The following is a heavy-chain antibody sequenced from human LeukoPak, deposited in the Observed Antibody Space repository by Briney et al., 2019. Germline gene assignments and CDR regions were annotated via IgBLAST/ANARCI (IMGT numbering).Heavy chain of an antibody. CDR1: GFTFSSYA. V-gene: IGHV3-23*01. CDR2: TGSTGVST. Sequence: GGSLRLSCAASGFTFSSYAMNWVRQAPGKGLERVSGTGSTGVSTFYADSVKGRFTVSRDNSKNTLSLQMNSLRAEDTAVYYCAKDPGGVPAHYFDYWGQGTLVTVSS. D-gene: IGHD2-2*01. CDR3: AKDPGGVPAHYFDY. J-gene: IGHJ4*02.